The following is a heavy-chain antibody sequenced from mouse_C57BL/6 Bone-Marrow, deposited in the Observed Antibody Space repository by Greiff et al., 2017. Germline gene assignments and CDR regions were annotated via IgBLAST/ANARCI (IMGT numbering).Heavy chain of an antibody. Sequence: QVQLKESGAELVKPGASVKISCKASGYAFSSYWMNWVKQRPGKGLEWIGQIYPGDGDTNYNGKFKGQATLTADKSSSTAYMQLSSLTSEDSAVYFCARCLGSSGYYFDDWGQGTTLTVSS. CDR2: IYPGDGDT. J-gene: IGHJ2*01. CDR1: GYAFSSYW. D-gene: IGHD3-2*02. CDR3: ARCLGSSGYYFDD. V-gene: IGHV1-80*01.